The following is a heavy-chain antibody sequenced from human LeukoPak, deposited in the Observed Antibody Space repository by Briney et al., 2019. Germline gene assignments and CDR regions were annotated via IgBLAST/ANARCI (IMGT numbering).Heavy chain of an antibody. CDR3: ARHESCSSTSCYSDL. CDR2: IYPGDSDT. D-gene: IGHD2-2*01. Sequence: GGSLRLSCKGSGYTFTNYWLGWVRQMPGKGLEWMGIIYPGDSDTRYSPSFQGQVTISADKSISTAYLQWSSLKASDTAMYYCARHESCSSTSCYSDLWGQGTLVTVSS. V-gene: IGHV5-51*01. J-gene: IGHJ5*02. CDR1: GYTFTNYW.